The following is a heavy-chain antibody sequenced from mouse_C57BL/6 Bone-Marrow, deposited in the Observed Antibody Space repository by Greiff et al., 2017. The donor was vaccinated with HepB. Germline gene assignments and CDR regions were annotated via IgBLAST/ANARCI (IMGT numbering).Heavy chain of an antibody. D-gene: IGHD6-2*01. V-gene: IGHV1-80*01. CDR1: GYAFSSYW. Sequence: VKLQESGAELVKPGASVKISCKASGYAFSSYWMNWVKQRPGKGLEWIGQIYPGDGDTNYNGKFKGKATLTADKSSSTAYMQLSSLTSEDSAVYFCARLSYPAMDYWGQGTSVTVSS. CDR2: IYPGDGDT. J-gene: IGHJ4*01. CDR3: ARLSYPAMDY.